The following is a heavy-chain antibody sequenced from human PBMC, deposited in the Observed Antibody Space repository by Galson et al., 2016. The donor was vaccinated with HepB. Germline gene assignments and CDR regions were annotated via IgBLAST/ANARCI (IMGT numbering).Heavy chain of an antibody. CDR2: INSDGTIS. V-gene: IGHV3-74*01. D-gene: IGHD4-23*01. CDR3: GRDHSVVLTTAYNWFDP. Sequence: SLRLSCAASGFTFSSYAMHWVRQVPGKGLVWVSRINSDGTISNYADSVKGRFTISRDNAKNTLYLQMNSLRVEDTAVYYCGRDHSVVLTTAYNWFDPWGQGTLVTVSS. J-gene: IGHJ5*02. CDR1: GFTFSSYA.